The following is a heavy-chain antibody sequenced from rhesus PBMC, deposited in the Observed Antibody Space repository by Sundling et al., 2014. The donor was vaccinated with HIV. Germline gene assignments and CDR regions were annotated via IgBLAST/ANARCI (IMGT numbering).Heavy chain of an antibody. J-gene: IGHJ3*01. V-gene: IGHV2-95*01. CDR1: GFSISTSGIG. CDR3: ARAPYSSDWSINAFNF. Sequence: QVTLKESGPALVKPTQTLTLTCTFSGFSISTSGIGVGWIRQPPGKALEWLANIYWNDRKYYTTSLKNSLGISKDASKNQVVLTVTDMDPMDTGTYYCARAPYSSDWSINAFNFWGQGLRVTVSS. D-gene: IGHD6-37*01. CDR2: IYWNDRK.